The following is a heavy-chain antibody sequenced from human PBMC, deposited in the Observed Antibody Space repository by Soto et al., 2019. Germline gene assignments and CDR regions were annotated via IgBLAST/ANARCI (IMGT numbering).Heavy chain of an antibody. V-gene: IGHV1-18*01. CDR2: ISAYNGNT. D-gene: IGHD3-3*01. CDR1: GYTFTSYG. CDR3: ARATSGWPPYYGMDV. Sequence: ASVKVSCKASGYTFTSYGISWVRQAPGQGLEWMGWISAYNGNTNYAQKLQGRVTMTTDTSTSTAYMELRSLRSDDTAVYYCARATSGWPPYYGMDVCGQGTTVTVSS. J-gene: IGHJ6*02.